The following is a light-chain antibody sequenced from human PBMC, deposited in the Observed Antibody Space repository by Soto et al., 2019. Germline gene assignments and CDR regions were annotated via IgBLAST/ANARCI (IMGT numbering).Light chain of an antibody. CDR3: QSYDSSLSAYVV. CDR1: SSNIGAGYD. J-gene: IGLJ2*01. Sequence: QSVLTQPPSVSGAPGQRVTISCTGSSSNIGAGYDVHWYQHLPGTAPKLLIYGNNNRPSGVPDRFSGSKSDTSASLAITGLQAEDEADYYCQSYDSSLSAYVVFGGGTKLTVL. CDR2: GNN. V-gene: IGLV1-40*01.